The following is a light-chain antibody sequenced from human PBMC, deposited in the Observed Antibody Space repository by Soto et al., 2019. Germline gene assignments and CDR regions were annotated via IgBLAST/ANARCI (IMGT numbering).Light chain of an antibody. V-gene: IGKV1-39*01. Sequence: DIQMTQSPSSLSASVGDRVTITCRASQSISSYLNWYQQKPGKAPKLLIYAASSLQSGVPSRFSGSESGTDLTITISSLQPEDFATKYCQQSYSTPLTFGPGTKVDL. CDR2: AAS. CDR1: QSISSY. J-gene: IGKJ3*01. CDR3: QQSYSTPLT.